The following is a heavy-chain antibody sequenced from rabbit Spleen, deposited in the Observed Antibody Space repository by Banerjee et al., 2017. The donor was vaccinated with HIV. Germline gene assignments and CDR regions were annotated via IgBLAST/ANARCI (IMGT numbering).Heavy chain of an antibody. D-gene: IGHD4-1*01. J-gene: IGHJ4*01. CDR3: ARDLAGVIGWNFGW. CDR2: IYTGGSGSA. V-gene: IGHV1S40*01. Sequence: QSLEESGGDLVKPGASLTLTCNASGFDFSSNAMCWVRQAPGKGLEWIACIYTGGSGSAYYACWAKGRFTFSKTSSTTVTLQMTSLTVADTATYFCARDLAGVIGWNFGWWGQGTLVTVS. CDR1: GFDFSSNA.